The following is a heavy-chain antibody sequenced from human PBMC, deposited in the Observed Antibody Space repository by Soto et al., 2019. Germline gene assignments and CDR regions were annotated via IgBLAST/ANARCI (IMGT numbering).Heavy chain of an antibody. CDR2: IGHGYDT. J-gene: IGHJ4*02. Sequence: EVALVESGGGXVQPGGSLTLXXXXSGFTFSDYDMHWVRQASGKGPEWVAAIGHGYDTYYADSVRGRFTISRDNAKNSFYLQMNSLRVEDTAMFYCASLGARIYWAQGSLVTVSS. CDR1: GFTFSDYD. CDR3: ASLGARIY. V-gene: IGHV3-13*04. D-gene: IGHD7-27*01.